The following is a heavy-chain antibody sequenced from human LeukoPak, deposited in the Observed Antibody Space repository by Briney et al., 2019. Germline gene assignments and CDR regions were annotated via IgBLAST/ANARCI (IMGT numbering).Heavy chain of an antibody. D-gene: IGHD6-19*01. V-gene: IGHV3-64D*06. CDR2: ISSNGGST. Sequence: GGSLRLSCPASGFTFSYYAMHWVRQAPGKGLEYVSTISSNGGSTYYADSVKGRFTISRDNSKNTLYLQMSSLRAEDTAVYHCVKEGYSSGWSFRYFDYWGQGTLVTVSS. CDR1: GFTFSYYA. CDR3: VKEGYSSGWSFRYFDY. J-gene: IGHJ4*02.